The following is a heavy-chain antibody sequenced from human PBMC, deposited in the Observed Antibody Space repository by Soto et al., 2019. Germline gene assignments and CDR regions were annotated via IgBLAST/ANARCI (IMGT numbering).Heavy chain of an antibody. J-gene: IGHJ4*02. CDR3: ARGYGDYIISPFDY. V-gene: IGHV3-30-3*01. CDR1: GFTFSSYA. D-gene: IGHD4-17*01. Sequence: QVQLVESGGGVVQPGRSLRLSCAASGFTFSSYAMHWVRQAPGKGLEWVAVISYDGSNKYYADSVKGRFTISRDNSKNTLYLQMTSLRAEDTAVYYCARGYGDYIISPFDYWGPGTLVTVSS. CDR2: ISYDGSNK.